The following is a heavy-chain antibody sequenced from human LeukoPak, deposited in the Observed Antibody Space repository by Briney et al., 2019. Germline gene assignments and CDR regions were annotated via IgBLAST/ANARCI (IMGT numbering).Heavy chain of an antibody. D-gene: IGHD6-13*01. CDR2: ITSSSSYT. J-gene: IGHJ4*02. CDR3: ATISSSWPYNY. Sequence: PGGSLRLSCAAPGITFSNYNMNWVRQAPGKGLEWISSITSSSSYTFYADSVKGRFTISRDNAKNSLYLQMNSLRAEDTALYYCATISSSWPYNYWGQGTLVTVSS. V-gene: IGHV3-21*04. CDR1: GITFSNYN.